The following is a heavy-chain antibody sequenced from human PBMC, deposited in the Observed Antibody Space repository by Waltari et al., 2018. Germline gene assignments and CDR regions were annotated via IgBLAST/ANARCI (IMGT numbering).Heavy chain of an antibody. V-gene: IGHV4-34*01. Sequence: QVQLQQWGAGLLKPSETLTLTCAVSGGSFSGYYWIWIRQAPGMGLEWIGEINHGGSSNYDPSLKRRVSISVDTSKNQFSLNLSSVTAADTAVYYCARHTTVADSRHHLDFWGQGTPVTVSS. J-gene: IGHJ4*02. D-gene: IGHD6-19*01. CDR2: INHGGSS. CDR3: ARHTTVADSRHHLDF. CDR1: GGSFSGYY.